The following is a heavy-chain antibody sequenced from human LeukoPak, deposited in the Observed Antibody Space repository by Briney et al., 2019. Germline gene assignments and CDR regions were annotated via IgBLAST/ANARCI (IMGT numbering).Heavy chain of an antibody. CDR3: ARHKGGRYSGSYLDY. V-gene: IGHV4-4*09. J-gene: IGHJ4*02. CDR1: GGSISNYY. D-gene: IGHD1-26*01. Sequence: PSETLSLTCTVSGGSISNYYWSWIRQPPGKALEWTGYIYTSGSTNYNPSFKSRVTISVDTSKNQFSLKLSSVTAADTAVYYCARHKGGRYSGSYLDYWGQATLVTVSS. CDR2: IYTSGST.